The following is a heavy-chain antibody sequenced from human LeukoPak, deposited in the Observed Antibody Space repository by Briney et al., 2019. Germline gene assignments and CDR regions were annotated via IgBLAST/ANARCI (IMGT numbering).Heavy chain of an antibody. Sequence: GGSLRLSCAASGITFSGYSMNWVRQAPGKGLEWVSAISGSGGSTYYADSVKGRFTISRDNSKNTLYLQMNSLRAEDTAVYYCAKDVGRDGYNFDYWGQGTLVTVSS. CDR2: ISGSGGST. J-gene: IGHJ4*02. V-gene: IGHV3-23*01. CDR3: AKDVGRDGYNFDY. CDR1: GITFSGYS. D-gene: IGHD5-24*01.